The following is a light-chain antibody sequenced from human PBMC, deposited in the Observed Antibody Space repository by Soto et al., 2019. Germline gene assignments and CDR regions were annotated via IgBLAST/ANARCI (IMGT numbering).Light chain of an antibody. J-gene: IGLJ2*01. Sequence: QSVLTQTPSVSGAPGQKITMSCTGSSSNIGAGYDVHWYQQVPRAAPRLLIYADNNRPSGVPDRFSASKSGTSASLAITGLQGEDEANYYCQSYDTSLSGAIFGAGTKLTVL. CDR3: QSYDTSLSGAI. CDR1: SSNIGAGYD. V-gene: IGLV1-40*01. CDR2: ADN.